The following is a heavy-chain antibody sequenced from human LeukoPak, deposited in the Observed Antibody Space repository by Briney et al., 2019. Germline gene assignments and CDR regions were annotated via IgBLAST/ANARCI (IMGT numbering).Heavy chain of an antibody. CDR2: ISSSSSTI. V-gene: IGHV3-48*01. CDR1: GFTFSSYS. J-gene: IGHJ4*02. CDR3: ARHFGWRQLGPFDY. D-gene: IGHD6-13*01. Sequence: GGSLRLSCAASGFTFSSYSMNWVRQAPGKGLEWVSYISSSSSTIYYADSVKGRFTISRDNAKNSLYLQMNSLRAEDTAVYYCARHFGWRQLGPFDYWGQGTLVTVSS.